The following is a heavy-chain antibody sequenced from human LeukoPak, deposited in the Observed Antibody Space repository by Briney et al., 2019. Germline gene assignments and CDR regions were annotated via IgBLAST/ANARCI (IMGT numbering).Heavy chain of an antibody. CDR1: GFTFSRFW. CDR2: IKQDGSEK. J-gene: IGHJ4*02. V-gene: IGHV3-7*01. D-gene: IGHD5-12*01. CDR3: ARDIVATITFDY. Sequence: GGSLRLSCAASGFTFSRFWMSWVRQAPGKGLEWVANIKQDGSEKYYVDSVKGRFTISRDNAKNSLYLQMNSLRAEDTAVYYCARDIVATITFDYWGQGTLVTVSS.